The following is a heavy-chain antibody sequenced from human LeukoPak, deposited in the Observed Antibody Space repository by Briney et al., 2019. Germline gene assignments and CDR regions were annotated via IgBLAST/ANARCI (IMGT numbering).Heavy chain of an antibody. D-gene: IGHD3-10*01. CDR3: ARDQYGSGDGYYMDV. V-gene: IGHV3-48*03. Sequence: PGGSLRLSCAASGFTFSTYDVNWVRQAPGKGLEWVSYISSSGSTIFYADSVKGRFTISRDNAKNSLYLQMNSLRAEDTAVYYCARDQYGSGDGYYMDVWGKGTTVTMSS. CDR1: GFTFSTYD. CDR2: ISSSGSTI. J-gene: IGHJ6*03.